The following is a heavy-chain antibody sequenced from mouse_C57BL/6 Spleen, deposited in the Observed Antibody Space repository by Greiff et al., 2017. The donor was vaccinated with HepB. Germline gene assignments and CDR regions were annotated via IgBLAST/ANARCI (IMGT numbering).Heavy chain of an antibody. V-gene: IGHV2-2*01. Sequence: VMLVESGPGLVQPSQSLSITCTVSGFSLTSYGVHWVRQSPGKGLEWLGVIWSGGSTDYNAAFISRLSISKDNSKSQVFFKMNSLQADDTAIYYCARNSPSYWYFDVWGTGTTVTVSS. CDR3: ARNSPSYWYFDV. CDR1: GFSLTSYG. J-gene: IGHJ1*03. CDR2: IWSGGST.